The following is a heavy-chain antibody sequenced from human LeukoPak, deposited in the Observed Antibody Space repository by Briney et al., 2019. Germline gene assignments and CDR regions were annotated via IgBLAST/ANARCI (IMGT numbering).Heavy chain of an antibody. Sequence: ASETLSLTCTVSGGSISSGDYYWSWIRQPPGKGLEWIGYIYYSGSTYYNPSLKSRVTISVDTSKNQFSLKLSSVTAADTAVYYCARGGITIFGVVPNWFDPWGQGTLVTVSS. J-gene: IGHJ5*02. D-gene: IGHD3-3*01. V-gene: IGHV4-30-4*01. CDR3: ARGGITIFGVVPNWFDP. CDR2: IYYSGST. CDR1: GGSISSGDYY.